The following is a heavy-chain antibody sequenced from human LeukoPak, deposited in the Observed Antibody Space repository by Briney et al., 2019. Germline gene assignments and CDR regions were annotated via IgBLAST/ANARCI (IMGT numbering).Heavy chain of an antibody. J-gene: IGHJ4*02. Sequence: PGGSLRLSCAASGFTFSSYAVHWVRQAPGKGLEHVSAISSNGGSTYYANSVKGRFTISRDNSKNTLYLQMGSLRAEDMAVYYCARGVTGSSWYGFGYYFDYWGQGNLVTVSS. D-gene: IGHD6-13*01. CDR3: ARGVTGSSWYGFGYYFDY. CDR2: ISSNGGST. CDR1: GFTFSSYA. V-gene: IGHV3-64*01.